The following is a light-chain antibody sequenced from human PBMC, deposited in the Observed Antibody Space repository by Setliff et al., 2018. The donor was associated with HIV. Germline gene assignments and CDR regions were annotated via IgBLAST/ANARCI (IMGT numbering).Light chain of an antibody. J-gene: IGLJ3*02. CDR1: NSDIGTYNL. Sequence: QSVLTQPASVSGSPGQSIITSCTGNNSDIGTYNLVSWYQQSPGKAPKLILSEVNKRPSWVSSRFSGSKSGNTAFLTISGLQAEDDSDYYCCSYAGEPAYVLFGGGTKVTVL. CDR2: EVN. CDR3: CSYAGEPAYVL. V-gene: IGLV2-23*02.